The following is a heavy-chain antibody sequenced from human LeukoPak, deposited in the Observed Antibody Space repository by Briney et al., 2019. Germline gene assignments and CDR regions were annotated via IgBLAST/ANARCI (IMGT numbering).Heavy chain of an antibody. Sequence: PGGSLRLSCAVSAFTFSSYSMNWVRQAPGKGLEWVSSISSSTSYIYYVDSVKGRFTISRDNAKNSLYLQMNSPRAEDTAVYYRARGGYSSSWCWGDIFDNRGQGTLVTVSS. V-gene: IGHV3-21*01. CDR1: AFTFSSYS. D-gene: IGHD6-13*01. CDR3: ARGGYSSSWCWGDIFDN. CDR2: ISSSTSYI. J-gene: IGHJ4*02.